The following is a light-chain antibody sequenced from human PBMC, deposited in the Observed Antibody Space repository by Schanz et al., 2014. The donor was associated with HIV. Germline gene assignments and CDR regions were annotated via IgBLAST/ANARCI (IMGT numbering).Light chain of an antibody. V-gene: IGLV1-40*01. J-gene: IGLJ1*01. CDR3: ASWDDSLTTYV. CDR2: ANS. Sequence: QSVLTQPPSVSGAPGQRVTISCTGSSSNIGAGYDVHWYQQLPGTAPKLLISANSNRPSGVPDRFSGSKSGTSASLAISGLRSEDEADYYCASWDDSLTTYVFGTATKLTVL. CDR1: SSNIGAGYD.